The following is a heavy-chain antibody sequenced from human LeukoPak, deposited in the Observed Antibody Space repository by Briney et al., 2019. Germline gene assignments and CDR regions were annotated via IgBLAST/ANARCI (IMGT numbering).Heavy chain of an antibody. CDR1: GFTFSSYG. CDR2: IWYDGSNK. CDR3: ARGLVQLWPGPFDY. D-gene: IGHD5-18*01. J-gene: IGHJ4*02. V-gene: IGHV3-33*01. Sequence: GGSLRLSCAASGFTFSSYGMHWVRQAPGKGLEWVAVIWYDGSNKYYADSVKGRFTISRDNSKNTLYLQMNSLRAEDTAVYYCARGLVQLWPGPFDYWGQGTLVTVSS.